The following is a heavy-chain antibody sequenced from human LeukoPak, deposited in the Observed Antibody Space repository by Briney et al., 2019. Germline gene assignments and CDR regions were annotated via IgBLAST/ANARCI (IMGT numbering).Heavy chain of an antibody. V-gene: IGHV4-34*01. CDR1: GGSFSGYY. CDR2: INHSGST. D-gene: IGHD1-26*01. Sequence: NSSETLSLTCAVYGGSFSGYYWSWIRQPPGQGLEWIGEINHSGSTNYNPSLKSRVTISVDTSKNQFSLKLSSVTAADTAVYYCARIAVGATSGHLPQGAFDIWGQGTMVTVSS. J-gene: IGHJ3*02. CDR3: ARIAVGATSGHLPQGAFDI.